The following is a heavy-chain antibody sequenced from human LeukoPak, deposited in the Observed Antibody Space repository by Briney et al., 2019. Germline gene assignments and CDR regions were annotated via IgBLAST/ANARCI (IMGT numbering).Heavy chain of an antibody. CDR3: STDRGVAS. J-gene: IGHJ4*02. D-gene: IGHD3-10*01. V-gene: IGHV3-15*01. CDR2: IKSKRNCGTG. Sequence: GGSLRLSCPASGLTLTDAWTNWVRQPPGKGLEWIGRIKSKRNCGTGDYAAHVIGRFTISRADSRKTLHLKMNSAEAEDTAVYYCSTDRGVASWGQGTLVTVSS. CDR1: GLTLTDAW.